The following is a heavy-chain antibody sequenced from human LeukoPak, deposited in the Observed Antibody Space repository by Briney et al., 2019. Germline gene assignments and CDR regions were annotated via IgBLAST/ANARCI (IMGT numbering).Heavy chain of an antibody. CDR2: IKQDGSEK. D-gene: IGHD5-12*01. Sequence: GESLRLSCGASGFSFTTYWMGWVRQAPGKGLEWVANIKQDGSEKNYVDSVKGRFTISRVNAKNSLDLQMNRLRAEDTAVYYCARGHIGMDVWGKGTTVTVSS. CDR3: ARGHIGMDV. CDR1: GFSFTTYW. J-gene: IGHJ6*04. V-gene: IGHV3-7*01.